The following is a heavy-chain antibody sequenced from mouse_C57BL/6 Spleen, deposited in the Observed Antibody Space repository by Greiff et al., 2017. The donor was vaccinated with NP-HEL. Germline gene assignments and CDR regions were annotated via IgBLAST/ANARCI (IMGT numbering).Heavy chain of an antibody. D-gene: IGHD5-1*01. V-gene: IGHV5-17*01. CDR3: ARDLSGYFDY. CDR1: GFTFSDYG. CDR2: ISSGSSTI. Sequence: EVMLVESGGGLVKPGGSLKLSCAASGFTFSDYGMHWVRQAPEKGLEWVAYISSGSSTIYYADTVKGRFTISRDNAKNTLFLHMTSLRSEDTSMYYCARDLSGYFDYWGQGTTLTVSS. J-gene: IGHJ2*01.